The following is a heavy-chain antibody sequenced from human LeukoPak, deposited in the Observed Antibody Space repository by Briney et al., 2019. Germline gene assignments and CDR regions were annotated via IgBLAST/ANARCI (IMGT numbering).Heavy chain of an antibody. Sequence: TLSLTCTVSGGSISSGDYYWSWIRQPPGKGLEWIGYIYYSGSTYYNPSLKSRVTISADTSKNQFSLKLSSVTAADTAVYYCARGYYYDSSGYTLPLDYWGQGTLVTVSS. D-gene: IGHD3-22*01. CDR3: ARGYYYDSSGYTLPLDY. CDR1: GGSISSGDYY. J-gene: IGHJ4*02. CDR2: IYYSGST. V-gene: IGHV4-30-4*01.